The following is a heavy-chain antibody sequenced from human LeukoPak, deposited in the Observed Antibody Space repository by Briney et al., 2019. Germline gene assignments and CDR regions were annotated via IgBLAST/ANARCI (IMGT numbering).Heavy chain of an antibody. D-gene: IGHD6-19*01. CDR3: AREGGWPRYFDY. Sequence: SETLSLTCTVSGGSISSYYWNWIQQPPGKGLEWIGYIYYSGSTNYNPSLKSRVTISVDTSKNQFSLKLSSVTAADTAVYYCAREGGWPRYFDYWGQGTLVTVSS. CDR2: IYYSGST. V-gene: IGHV4-59*01. CDR1: GGSISSYY. J-gene: IGHJ4*02.